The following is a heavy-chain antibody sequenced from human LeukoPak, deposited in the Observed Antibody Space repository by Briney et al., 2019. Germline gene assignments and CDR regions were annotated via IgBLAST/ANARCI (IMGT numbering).Heavy chain of an antibody. D-gene: IGHD3-22*01. J-gene: IGHJ3*02. CDR1: GGSISSYY. CDR2: IYTSGST. V-gene: IGHV4-4*07. CDR3: ARAGYYYDRNGDAFDI. Sequence: SETLSLTCTVSGGSISSYYWSWIRQPAGKGLEWIGRIYTSGSTNYNPSLKSRVTMSVDTSKNQFSLKLSSVTAADTAVYYCARAGYYYDRNGDAFDIWGQGTKVTVSS.